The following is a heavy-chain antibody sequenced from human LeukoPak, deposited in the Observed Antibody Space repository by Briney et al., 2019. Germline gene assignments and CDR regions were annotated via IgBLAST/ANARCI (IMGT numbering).Heavy chain of an antibody. CDR2: VYYTGST. CDR1: GASVTSGGFY. CDR3: ARHSGSGSLSRPFDP. V-gene: IGHV4-39*01. J-gene: IGHJ5*02. Sequence: SETLSLTCSVSGASVTSGGFYWGWLRQPPGKGPEWIATVYYTGSTYYNPSLKSRVTISIDTSKNQFSLRLTSVTTTDTAIYHCARHSGSGSLSRPFDPWGQGTLVAVSS. D-gene: IGHD3-10*01.